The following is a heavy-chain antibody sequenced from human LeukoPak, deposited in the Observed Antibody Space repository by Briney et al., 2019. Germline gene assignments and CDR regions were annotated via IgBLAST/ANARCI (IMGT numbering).Heavy chain of an antibody. Sequence: GGSLRLSCAASGFTFGIYVMHWVRQAPGKGLEWVAAISYDGSYKYYADSVKDRFTISRDFSKNTLYLRMSSLRAEDTAVYYCAKPYSSSWWDLDFWGQGTLVSVSS. D-gene: IGHD6-13*01. CDR3: AKPYSSSWWDLDF. J-gene: IGHJ4*02. V-gene: IGHV3-30*18. CDR1: GFTFGIYV. CDR2: ISYDGSYK.